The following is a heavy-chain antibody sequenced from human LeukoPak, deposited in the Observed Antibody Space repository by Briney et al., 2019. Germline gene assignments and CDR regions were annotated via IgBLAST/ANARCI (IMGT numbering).Heavy chain of an antibody. V-gene: IGHV4-4*07. J-gene: IGHJ4*02. D-gene: IGHD2-15*01. CDR1: GGSISSYY. CDR2: IYTSGST. Sequence: PSETLSLTCTVSGGSISSYYGSWIRQPAGKGLEWIGRIYTSGSTNYNPSLKSRVTMSVEKSKNQFSLKLSSVAGADTAVYYCAGVGYCSGGSCYGVDYWGQETLVTVSS. CDR3: AGVGYCSGGSCYGVDY.